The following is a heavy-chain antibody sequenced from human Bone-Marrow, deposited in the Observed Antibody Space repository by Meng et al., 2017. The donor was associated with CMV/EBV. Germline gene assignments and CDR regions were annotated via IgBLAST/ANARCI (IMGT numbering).Heavy chain of an antibody. J-gene: IGHJ4*02. CDR1: GYTFTSYG. D-gene: IGHD2-2*01. V-gene: IGHV1-2*02. CDR3: ARDVYQLLIFDY. CDR2: INPNSGGT. Sequence: VSVTVSCQDSGYTFTSYGISWVRPAPGQGLEWMGWINPNSGGTNYAQKFQGRVTMTRDTSISTAYMELSRLRSDDTAVYYCARDVYQLLIFDYWGQGTLVTVSS.